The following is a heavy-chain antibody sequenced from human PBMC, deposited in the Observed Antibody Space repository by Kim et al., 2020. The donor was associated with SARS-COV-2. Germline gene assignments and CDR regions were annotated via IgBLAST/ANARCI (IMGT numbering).Heavy chain of an antibody. CDR2: IKRKTDGGTT. V-gene: IGHV3-15*01. CDR3: STGPVPNYWYFDL. CDR1: GFTFSNAW. J-gene: IGHJ2*01. Sequence: GGSLRLSCAASGFTFSNAWMSWVRQAPGKGLEWVGRIKRKTDGGTTDYAAPVKGRFPISRDDSENTLYLQMNSLKTEDTAVYYCSTGPVPNYWYFDLWGRGTLVTVSS. D-gene: IGHD4-17*01.